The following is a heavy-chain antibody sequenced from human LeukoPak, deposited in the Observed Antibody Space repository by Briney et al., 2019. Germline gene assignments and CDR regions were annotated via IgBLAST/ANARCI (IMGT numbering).Heavy chain of an antibody. CDR3: ARAAWSIAAARYFQH. D-gene: IGHD6-13*01. Sequence: SETLSLTCTVSGGSISSSSYYWGWIRQPPGKGLEWIGEINHSGSTNYNPSLKSRVTISVDTSKNQFSLKLSSVTAADTAVYCCARAAWSIAAARYFQHWGQGTLVTVSS. CDR2: INHSGST. CDR1: GGSISSSSYY. J-gene: IGHJ1*01. V-gene: IGHV4-39*07.